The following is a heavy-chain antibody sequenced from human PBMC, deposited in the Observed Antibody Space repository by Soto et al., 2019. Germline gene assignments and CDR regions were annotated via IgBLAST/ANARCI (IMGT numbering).Heavy chain of an antibody. V-gene: IGHV1-69*13. CDR1: GGTFSSYA. CDR3: ARGQYYDILTGYYYYGMDV. CDR2: IIPIFGTA. J-gene: IGHJ6*02. Sequence: GASVKVSCKASGGTFSSYAISWVRQAPGQGLEWMGGIIPIFGTANYAQKLQGRVTITADESTSTAYMELSSMRSEDTAVYYCARGQYYDILTGYYYYGMDVWGQGTTVTVSS. D-gene: IGHD3-9*01.